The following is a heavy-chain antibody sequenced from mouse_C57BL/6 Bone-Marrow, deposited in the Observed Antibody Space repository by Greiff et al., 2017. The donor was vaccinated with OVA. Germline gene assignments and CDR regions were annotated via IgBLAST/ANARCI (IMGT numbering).Heavy chain of an antibody. J-gene: IGHJ3*01. V-gene: IGHV1-77*01. CDR1: GYTFTDYY. CDR2: IGPGSGST. CDR3: AREMNYYGSSYGGWFAY. D-gene: IGHD1-1*01. Sequence: QVQLQQSGAELVKPGASVKISCKASGYTFTDYYINWVKQRPGQGLEWIGKIGPGSGSTYYNEKFKGKATLTADKSSSTAYMQLSSLTSEDSAVYFCAREMNYYGSSYGGWFAYWGQGTLVTVSA.